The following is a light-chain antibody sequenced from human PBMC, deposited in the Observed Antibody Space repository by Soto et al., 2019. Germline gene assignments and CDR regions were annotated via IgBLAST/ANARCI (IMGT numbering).Light chain of an antibody. Sequence: EIDWTQSPGTLASSPGEIVTISCRVSQSVRSSLAWYQQNPGQAATLLIYDAYTRANGIPDRCSGGGSGTDFTLTVDNLEPEDFAIYYCQQRSNWHPITFGQGTRLEI. J-gene: IGKJ5*01. CDR3: QQRSNWHPIT. CDR1: QSVRSS. V-gene: IGKV3-11*01. CDR2: DAY.